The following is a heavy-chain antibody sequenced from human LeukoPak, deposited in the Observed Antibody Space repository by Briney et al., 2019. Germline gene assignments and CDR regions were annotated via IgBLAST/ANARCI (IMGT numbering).Heavy chain of an antibody. Sequence: TSSETLSLTCTVSGGSISSYYWSWIRQPPGKGLEWIGYIYYSGSTNYNPSLKSRVTISVDTSKNQFSLKLSSVTAADTAVYYCARVGYGDHFDYWGQGTLVTVSS. CDR2: IYYSGST. D-gene: IGHD4-17*01. CDR1: GGSISSYY. J-gene: IGHJ4*02. V-gene: IGHV4-59*08. CDR3: ARVGYGDHFDY.